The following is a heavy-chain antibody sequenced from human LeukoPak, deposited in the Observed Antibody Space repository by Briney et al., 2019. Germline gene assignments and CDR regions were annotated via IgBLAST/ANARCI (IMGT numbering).Heavy chain of an antibody. J-gene: IGHJ5*02. V-gene: IGHV1-69*05. CDR2: IIPIFGTA. D-gene: IGHD2-2*01. CDR3: ARFERYCSSTSCYYTFDP. Sequence: SEGRLRGKACRSVWPPHHQRKEWMGGIIPIFGTANYAQKFQGRVTITTDESTSTAYMELSSLRSEDTAVCYCARFERYCSSTSCYYTFDPWGQGTLVTVSS. CDR1: EGRLRGKA.